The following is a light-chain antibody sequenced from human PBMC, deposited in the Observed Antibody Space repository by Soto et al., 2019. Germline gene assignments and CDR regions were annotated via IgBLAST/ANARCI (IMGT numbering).Light chain of an antibody. Sequence: EIVMTQSPATLSVYPGERATLSCRASQSVSGNLAWYQQKPGQAPRLLIYGASTRATGIPARFSGSGSGTEFTLTISSLQSEDFAVYYCQQYNNWPFTFGPGTKVDIK. V-gene: IGKV3-15*01. CDR1: QSVSGN. CDR3: QQYNNWPFT. CDR2: GAS. J-gene: IGKJ3*01.